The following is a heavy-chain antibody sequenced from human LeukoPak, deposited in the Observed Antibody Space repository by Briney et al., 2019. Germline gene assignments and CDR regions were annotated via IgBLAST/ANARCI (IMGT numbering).Heavy chain of an antibody. CDR3: ARRRAVAGSASRPSGY. CDR1: GFTFSSYS. J-gene: IGHJ4*02. Sequence: GGSLRLSCAASGFTFSSYSMNWVRQAPGKGLEWVSSISSSSSYIYYADSVQGRFTISRDNAKNSLYLQMNSLRAEDTAVYYCARRRAVAGSASRPSGYWGQGTLVTVSS. CDR2: ISSSSSYI. V-gene: IGHV3-21*01. D-gene: IGHD6-19*01.